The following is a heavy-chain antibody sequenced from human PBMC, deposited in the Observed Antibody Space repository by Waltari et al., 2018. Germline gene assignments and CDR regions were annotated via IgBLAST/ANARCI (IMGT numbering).Heavy chain of an antibody. CDR3: ATGGSSIAARPYFDY. J-gene: IGHJ4*02. D-gene: IGHD6-6*01. CDR2: IMSNTLRF. CDR1: GFTFDDYA. Sequence: EVQLVASGGGLVQPGRSLRLSCAASGFTFDDYAMHWVRQAPGKGLEWVSGIMSNTLRFASAASLCLLFTISLAHAKHSLYLQLTILRAESLSFYSCATGGSSIAARPYFDYWRQGTLLTFSS. V-gene: IGHV3-9*03.